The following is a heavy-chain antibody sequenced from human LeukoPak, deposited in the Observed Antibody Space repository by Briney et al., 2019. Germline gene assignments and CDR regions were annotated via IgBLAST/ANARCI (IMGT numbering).Heavy chain of an antibody. CDR3: ARLGTAMVPDYYYYGMDV. D-gene: IGHD5-18*01. V-gene: IGHV5-10-1*01. CDR1: GYTFTSYW. CDR2: IDPSDSYT. Sequence: GESLKISCKGSGYTFTSYWIGWVRQMPGKGLEWMGRIDPSDSYTNYSPSFQGHVTISADKSISTAYLQWSSLKASDTAMYYCARLGTAMVPDYYYYGMDVWGQGTTVTVSS. J-gene: IGHJ6*02.